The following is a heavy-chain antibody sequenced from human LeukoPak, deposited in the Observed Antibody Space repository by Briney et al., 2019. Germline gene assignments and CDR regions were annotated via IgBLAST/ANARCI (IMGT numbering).Heavy chain of an antibody. CDR1: GGTFSSYA. CDR2: IIPIFGTA. J-gene: IGHJ5*02. D-gene: IGHD3-22*01. Sequence: SVKVSCKASGGTFSSYAISWVRQAPGQGLEWMGGIIPIFGTANYAQKFQGRVTITADESTSTAYMELSSLRSEDTAVYYCARENTYYYDSSIPRRPQDWFDPWGQGTLVTASS. CDR3: ARENTYYYDSSIPRRPQDWFDP. V-gene: IGHV1-69*13.